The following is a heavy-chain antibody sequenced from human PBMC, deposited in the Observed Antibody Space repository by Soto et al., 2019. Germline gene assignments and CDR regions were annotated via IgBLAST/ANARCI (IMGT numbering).Heavy chain of an antibody. D-gene: IGHD1-1*01. CDR2: IDPSDSFA. CDR3: ARHDGGGTTSSYYGMDA. Sequence: GESLKISCRGSGYSFTNYWITWVRQMPGKGLEWMGRIDPSDSFATYSPSFQGHVTISADTSTTTAYLQWSSLKASDTAMYFCARHDGGGTTSSYYGMDAWGQGTTVTVSS. CDR1: GYSFTNYW. J-gene: IGHJ6*02. V-gene: IGHV5-10-1*01.